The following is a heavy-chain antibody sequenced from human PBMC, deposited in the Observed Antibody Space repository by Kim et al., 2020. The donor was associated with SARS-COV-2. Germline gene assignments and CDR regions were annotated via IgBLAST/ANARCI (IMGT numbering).Heavy chain of an antibody. CDR2: IYYSGRT. CDR3: ARSIPRRAAGNWGGRYFDL. V-gene: IGHV4-39*01. CDR1: GGSISSSSYY. J-gene: IGHJ2*01. Sequence: SETLSLTCTVSGGSISSSSYYWGWIRQPPGKGLEWIGSIYYSGRTYYNPSLKSRVTISVDTSKNQFSLKLSSVTAADTAVYYCARSIPRRAAGNWGGRYFDLWGRGTLVTVSS. D-gene: IGHD6-13*01.